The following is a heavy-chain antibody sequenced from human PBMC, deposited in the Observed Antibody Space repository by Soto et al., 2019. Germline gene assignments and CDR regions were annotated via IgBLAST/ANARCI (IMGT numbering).Heavy chain of an antibody. CDR3: AKLGSGYYTGLYFEY. CDR2: IKKDGSEK. CDR1: GFTFGDYR. V-gene: IGHV3-7*03. J-gene: IGHJ4*02. Sequence: EVQLVESGGALVQRGGSLRLSCAASGFTFGDYRMSWVRQAPGKGLEWVAHIKKDGSEKYYVDSVKGRFTVSRDNAEKSLFLQMNSLRAEDMAVYYCAKLGSGYYTGLYFEYWGQGTLVTVSS. D-gene: IGHD3-3*01.